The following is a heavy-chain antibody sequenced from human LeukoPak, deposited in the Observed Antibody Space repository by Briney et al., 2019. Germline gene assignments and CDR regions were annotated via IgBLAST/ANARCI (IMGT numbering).Heavy chain of an antibody. D-gene: IGHD6-6*01. CDR3: ARDKQLGHYYYYYGMDV. Sequence: SETLSLTCSVSGGSISRDYWSWIRQPPGKGLESIGRIYTSGSPNSNPSLKSRVTMSVDTSKNQFSLKLSSVTAADTAVYYCARDKQLGHYYYYYGMDVWGQGTTVTVSS. J-gene: IGHJ6*02. CDR1: GGSISRDY. CDR2: IYTSGSP. V-gene: IGHV4-4*07.